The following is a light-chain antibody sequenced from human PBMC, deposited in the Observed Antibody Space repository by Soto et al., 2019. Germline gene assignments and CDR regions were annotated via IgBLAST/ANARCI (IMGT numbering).Light chain of an antibody. CDR3: QSYDSTLSGSRV. Sequence: QSVLTQPPSVSGAPGQRVTISCTGSSSNIGASYDVHWYQQVPGTAPKLLSYGNSNRPSGVPDRFSGSKSGTSASLAITGLQAEDEADYYCQSYDSTLSGSRVFGGGTKLTVL. V-gene: IGLV1-40*01. CDR1: SSNIGASYD. CDR2: GNS. J-gene: IGLJ2*01.